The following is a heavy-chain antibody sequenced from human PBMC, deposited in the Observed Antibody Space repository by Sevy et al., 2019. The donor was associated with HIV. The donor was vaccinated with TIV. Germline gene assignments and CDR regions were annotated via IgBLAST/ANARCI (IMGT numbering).Heavy chain of an antibody. V-gene: IGHV3-48*02. Sequence: GGSLRLSCAASGFTFTSYSMNWVRQAPGKGLEWISYISSDSTTKYYVESVKGRFTISRDNANNALYLQMISLRDEDTAVYYCARNCYGDYIIDSWGQGTPVTVSS. CDR1: GFTFTSYS. CDR3: ARNCYGDYIIDS. CDR2: ISSDSTTK. D-gene: IGHD4-17*01. J-gene: IGHJ4*02.